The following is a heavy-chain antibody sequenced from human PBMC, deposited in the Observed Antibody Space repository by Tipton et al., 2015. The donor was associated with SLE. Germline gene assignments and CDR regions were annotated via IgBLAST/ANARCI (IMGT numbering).Heavy chain of an antibody. Sequence: SLRLSCATSGFTFISYAMHWVRQAPGKGLEWVAVISSDGNGKYYADSVQGRFTISRDNSKNTLYLQMNSLSGEDTAVYFCARDRGTEHVHYVAYWGPGTLVTVSS. V-gene: IGHV3-30*04. CDR3: ARDRGTEHVHYVAY. D-gene: IGHD3-16*01. J-gene: IGHJ4*02. CDR2: ISSDGNGK. CDR1: GFTFISYA.